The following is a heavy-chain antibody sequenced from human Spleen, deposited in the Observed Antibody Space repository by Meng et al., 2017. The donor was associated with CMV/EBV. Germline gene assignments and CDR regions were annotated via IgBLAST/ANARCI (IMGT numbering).Heavy chain of an antibody. J-gene: IGHJ4*02. CDR1: GGSVSSGSYY. CDR2: IYYSGST. D-gene: IGHD3-3*01. V-gene: IGHV4-61*01. Sequence: SETLSLTCTVSGGSVSSGSYYWSWIRQPPGKGLEWIGYIYYSGSTNYNPSLKSRVTISVDPSKNQFSLKLSSVTAADTAVYYCARKRITIFGVVTRAIDYWGQGTLVTVSS. CDR3: ARKRITIFGVVTRAIDY.